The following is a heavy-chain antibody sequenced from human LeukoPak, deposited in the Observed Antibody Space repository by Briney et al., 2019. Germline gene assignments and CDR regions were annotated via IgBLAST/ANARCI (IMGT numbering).Heavy chain of an antibody. J-gene: IGHJ4*02. V-gene: IGHV4-4*09. CDR3: ARSSLFTAVVVPAAPDY. Sequence: SETLSLTCTVSGAALTAPHWIWIRQAPGKGLEWIGQSGSTNYNPSLESRVTISVDTSKNQLSLKLSSVTAADTAVYYCARSSLFTAVVVPAAPDYWGQGTLVTVSS. CDR1: GAALTAPH. CDR2: SGST. D-gene: IGHD2-2*01.